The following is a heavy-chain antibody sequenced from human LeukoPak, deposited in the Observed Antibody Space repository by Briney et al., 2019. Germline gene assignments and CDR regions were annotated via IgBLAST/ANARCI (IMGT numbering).Heavy chain of an antibody. V-gene: IGHV1-2*02. D-gene: IGHD6-19*01. CDR1: GYTFTDYH. CDR3: ARDRPGYSSWFDP. CDR2: INTNSGGT. Sequence: ASVKVSCKASGYTFTDYHMHWVRQAPGQGLEWMGWINTNSGGTNSAQKFQGRVTMTRDTSITTAYMELSSLRSDDTAIYYCARDRPGYSSWFDPWGQGTPVTVSS. J-gene: IGHJ5*02.